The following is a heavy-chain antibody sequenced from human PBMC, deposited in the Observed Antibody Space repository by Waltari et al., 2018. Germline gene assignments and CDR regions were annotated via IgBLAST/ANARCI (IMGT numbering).Heavy chain of an antibody. CDR3: AKDRGGSGWYGMVAFDI. D-gene: IGHD6-19*01. V-gene: IGHV3-9*01. J-gene: IGHJ3*02. CDR2: ISWNSGSI. Sequence: EVQLVESGGGLVQPGRSLRLSCAASGFPFDDYAMHWVRQAPGKGLEWVSGISWNSGSIGYADSVKGRFTISRDNAKNSLYLQMNSLRAEDTALYYCAKDRGGSGWYGMVAFDIWGQGTMVTVSS. CDR1: GFPFDDYA.